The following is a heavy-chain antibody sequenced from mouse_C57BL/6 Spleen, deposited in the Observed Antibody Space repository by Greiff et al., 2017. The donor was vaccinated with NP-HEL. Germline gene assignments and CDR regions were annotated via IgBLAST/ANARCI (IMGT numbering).Heavy chain of an antibody. V-gene: IGHV1-9*01. CDR2: IFPGSGST. D-gene: IGHD1-1*01. CDR1: GYTFTGYW. J-gene: IGHJ4*01. CDR3: ARPYITAILASALDY. Sequence: QVQLQQSGAELMKPGASVKLSCKATGYTFTGYWIEWVKQRPGHGLEWIGEIFPGSGSTNYNEKFKGKATLTADTSSNTASMQLSSLTTEDSAVYYCARPYITAILASALDYWGQGTSVTVSS.